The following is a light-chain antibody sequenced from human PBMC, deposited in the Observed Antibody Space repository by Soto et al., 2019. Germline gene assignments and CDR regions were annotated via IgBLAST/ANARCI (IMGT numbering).Light chain of an antibody. Sequence: DIQMTQSPVSLSASAGDRVTITCRASRSIGTYLNWYQQKPGEVPKLLIYSASSLQSGVPSRFSGSASGTDFTLSISNLQPEDFATYYCQQSFRPHITFGQGTRLEIK. V-gene: IGKV1-39*01. CDR1: RSIGTY. J-gene: IGKJ5*01. CDR3: QQSFRPHIT. CDR2: SAS.